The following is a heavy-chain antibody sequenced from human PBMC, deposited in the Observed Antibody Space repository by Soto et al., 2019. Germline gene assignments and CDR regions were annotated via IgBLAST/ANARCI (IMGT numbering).Heavy chain of an antibody. D-gene: IGHD3-22*01. CDR3: ARLYYYDSSGYYYIPWDAFDI. J-gene: IGHJ3*02. CDR2: IYYSGDT. CDR1: GGSIISGDYY. V-gene: IGHV4-30-4*08. Sequence: PSETLSLTCTVSGGSIISGDYYWSWIRQPPGKGLEWIGYIYYSGDTSYNPSLKSRVTISVDTSKNQFSLKLSSVTAADTAVYYCARLYYYDSSGYYYIPWDAFDIWGQGTMVTVSS.